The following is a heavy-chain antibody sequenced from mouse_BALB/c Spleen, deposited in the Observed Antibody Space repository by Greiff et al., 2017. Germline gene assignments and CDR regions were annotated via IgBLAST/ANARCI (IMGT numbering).Heavy chain of an antibody. J-gene: IGHJ2*01. Sequence: EVKVVESGGGLVKPGGSLKLSCAASGFTFSSNAMSWVRQTPGRRLEWVASISSGGSTYYPDSVKGRFTISRDNARNILYLQMSSLRSEDTAMYYCAREKYYFDYWGQGTTLTVSS. CDR2: ISSGGST. V-gene: IGHV5-6-5*01. CDR3: AREKYYFDY. CDR1: GFTFSSNA.